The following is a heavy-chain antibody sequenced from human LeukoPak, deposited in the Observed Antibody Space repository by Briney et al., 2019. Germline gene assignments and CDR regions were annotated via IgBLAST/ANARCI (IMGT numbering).Heavy chain of an antibody. Sequence: GTSLRLSCAAFGFTFSSYGIHWVRQAPGKGLEWVAVISYHGKNKYYGDSVKGRFTISRDNSKNTLYLQMNSLRDEDTAVYYCAKPSSSSSTREAFDIWGQGTLVTVSP. V-gene: IGHV3-30*18. CDR2: ISYHGKNK. D-gene: IGHD6-6*01. J-gene: IGHJ3*02. CDR3: AKPSSSSSTREAFDI. CDR1: GFTFSSYG.